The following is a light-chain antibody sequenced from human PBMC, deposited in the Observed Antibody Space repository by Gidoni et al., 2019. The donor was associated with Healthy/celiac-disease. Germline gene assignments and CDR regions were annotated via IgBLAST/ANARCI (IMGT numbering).Light chain of an antibody. CDR2: GAS. J-gene: IGKJ5*01. V-gene: IGKV3-15*01. CDR1: QSVSSN. CDR3: QQYNNWPPIT. Sequence: EIAMSQSPATLSVSPGERATLPCRARQSVSSNLAWYQQKPGQAPRLLIYGASTRATGIPARFSGSGSGTEFTLTISSLQSEDFAVYYCQQYNNWPPITFGQGTRLEIK.